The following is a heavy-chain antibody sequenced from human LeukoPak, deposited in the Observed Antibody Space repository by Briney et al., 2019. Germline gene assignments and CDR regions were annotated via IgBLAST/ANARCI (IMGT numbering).Heavy chain of an antibody. CDR1: GFTFSTYS. D-gene: IGHD3-10*01. CDR2: ISGSSTIT. V-gene: IGHV3-48*01. CDR3: AKDSMVRGVIN. Sequence: GGSLRLSCSASGFTFSTYSMNWVRQAPGKGLEWVSYISGSSTITYYADSVKGRFTISRDNSKNTLYLQMNSLRAEGTAVYYCAKDSMVRGVINWGQGTLVTVSS. J-gene: IGHJ4*02.